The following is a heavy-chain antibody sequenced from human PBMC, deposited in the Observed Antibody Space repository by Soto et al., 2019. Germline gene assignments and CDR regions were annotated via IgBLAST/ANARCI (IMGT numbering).Heavy chain of an antibody. D-gene: IGHD4-4*01. V-gene: IGHV4-31*03. CDR3: ARQTTVTHNWFDP. CDR1: GGSISSGVYY. Sequence: SETLSLTCTVSGGSISSGVYYWSWIRQHPGKGLEWIGYIYYSGSTYYNPSLKSRVTISVDTSKNQFSLKLSSVTAADTAVYYCARQTTVTHNWFDPWGQGTLVTVSS. CDR2: IYYSGST. J-gene: IGHJ5*02.